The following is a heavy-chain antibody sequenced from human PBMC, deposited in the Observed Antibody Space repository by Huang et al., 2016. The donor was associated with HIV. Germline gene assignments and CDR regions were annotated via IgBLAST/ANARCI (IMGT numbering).Heavy chain of an antibody. Sequence: QVQLQQWGAGLLKPSETLSRTCAVYGGSFSGYYWSWIRQPPGKGLEWIGEINHGGSTNNNPSLKIRVTISVDTSKHQFSLKLSAVTAADTAVYYCARGNFDWLHYWGQGTLVTVSS. CDR3: ARGNFDWLHY. CDR2: INHGGST. V-gene: IGHV4-34*01. D-gene: IGHD3-9*01. J-gene: IGHJ4*02. CDR1: GGSFSGYY.